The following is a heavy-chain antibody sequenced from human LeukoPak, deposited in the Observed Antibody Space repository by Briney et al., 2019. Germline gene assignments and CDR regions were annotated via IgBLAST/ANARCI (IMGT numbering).Heavy chain of an antibody. CDR3: ASRGYYDSSGYLGY. J-gene: IGHJ4*02. D-gene: IGHD3-22*01. V-gene: IGHV1-46*02. Sequence: ASVKVSCKASGYTFNNYGISWVRQAPGQGLEWMGIINPSGGSTSYAQKFQGRVTMTRDMSTSTVYMDLSSLRSEDTAVYYCASRGYYDSSGYLGYWGQGTLVTVSS. CDR1: GYTFNNYG. CDR2: INPSGGST.